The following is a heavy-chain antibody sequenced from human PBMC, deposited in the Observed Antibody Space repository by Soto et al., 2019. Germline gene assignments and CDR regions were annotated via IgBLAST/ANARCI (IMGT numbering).Heavy chain of an antibody. CDR3: AKYRRLLVGSFYYYGMDV. J-gene: IGHJ6*02. V-gene: IGHV3-23*01. D-gene: IGHD3-22*01. CDR1: GFTFSSYA. CDR2: ISGSGGST. Sequence: GGSLRLSCAASGFTFSSYAMSWVRQAPGKGLEWVSAISGSGGSTYYADSVKGRFTISRDNSKNTLYLQMNSLRAEDTAVYYCAKYRRLLVGSFYYYGMDVWGQGATVTVSS.